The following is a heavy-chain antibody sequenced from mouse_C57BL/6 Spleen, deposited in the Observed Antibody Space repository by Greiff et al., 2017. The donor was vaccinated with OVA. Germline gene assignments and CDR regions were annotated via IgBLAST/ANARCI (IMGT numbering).Heavy chain of an antibody. CDR1: GFTFSDYY. V-gene: IGHV5-12*01. Sequence: DVMLVESGGGLVQPGGSLKLSCAASGFTFSDYYMYWVRQTPEKRLEWVAYISNGGGSTYYPDTVKGRFTISRDNAKNTLYLQMSRLKSEDTAMYYCARRGQLRLYYAMDYWGQGTSVTVSS. CDR3: ARRGQLRLYYAMDY. J-gene: IGHJ4*01. D-gene: IGHD3-2*02. CDR2: ISNGGGST.